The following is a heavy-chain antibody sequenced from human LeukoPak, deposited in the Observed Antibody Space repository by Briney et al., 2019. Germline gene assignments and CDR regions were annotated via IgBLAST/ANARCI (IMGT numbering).Heavy chain of an antibody. CDR3: ASEYGTITMVRGVINY. CDR1: GGAINSSSYY. J-gene: IGHJ4*02. V-gene: IGHV4-39*01. CDR2: IYYSGSS. Sequence: PSETLSLPRTLSGGAINSSSYYWGWIRQPPGKVLEWLGSIYYSGSSYYKPSLKRRVTISVDTSKNQFSLKLSSVTAADTAVYYCASEYGTITMVRGVINYWGQGTLVTVSS. D-gene: IGHD3-10*01.